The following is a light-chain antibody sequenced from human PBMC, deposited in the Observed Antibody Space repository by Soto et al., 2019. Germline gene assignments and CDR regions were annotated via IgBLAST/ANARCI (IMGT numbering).Light chain of an antibody. CDR3: QQYNKWPRT. CDR2: GAS. Sequence: EIVMTQSPATLSVSPGERATLSCRASQSVYSTLAWYQQKPGQAPRLLIYGASTRATGIPARFSGTGSATEFTLPISSLQSGDSAVYYCQQYNKWPRTFGGGTKVEIK. J-gene: IGKJ4*01. V-gene: IGKV3-15*01. CDR1: QSVYST.